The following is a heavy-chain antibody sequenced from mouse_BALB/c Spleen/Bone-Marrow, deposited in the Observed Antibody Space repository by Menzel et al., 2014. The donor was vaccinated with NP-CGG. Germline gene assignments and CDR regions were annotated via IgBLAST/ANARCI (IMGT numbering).Heavy chain of an antibody. J-gene: IGHJ3*01. D-gene: IGHD2-14*01. CDR1: GFAFSSYD. V-gene: IGHV5-12-1*01. CDR2: ISSGDGST. Sequence: EVKVVESGGGLVKPGGSLKLSCAASGFAFSSYDMSWVRQTPEKRLEWVAYISSGDGSTYYPDTVKGRFTISRDNAKNTLYLQMSSLKSEDTAMYYCARLPSYYRYEDAYWGQGTLVTVSA. CDR3: ARLPSYYRYEDAY.